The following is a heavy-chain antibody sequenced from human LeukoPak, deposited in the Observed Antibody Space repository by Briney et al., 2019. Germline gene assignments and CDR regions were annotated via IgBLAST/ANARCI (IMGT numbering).Heavy chain of an antibody. J-gene: IGHJ3*02. D-gene: IGHD2-15*01. CDR3: ARDAHIVVVVAATPNAFDI. Sequence: GASVKVSCKASGYTFTSYGISWVRQAPGQGLEWMGWISAYNGNTNYAQKLQGRVTMTTDTSTSTAYMELRSLRSDDTAVYYCARDAHIVVVVAATPNAFDIWGQGTMVTVSS. V-gene: IGHV1-18*01. CDR1: GYTFTSYG. CDR2: ISAYNGNT.